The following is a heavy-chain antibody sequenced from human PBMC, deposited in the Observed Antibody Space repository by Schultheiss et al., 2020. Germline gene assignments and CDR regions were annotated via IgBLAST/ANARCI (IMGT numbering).Heavy chain of an antibody. CDR2: IYYTGTT. CDR1: GGCITSGGYY. J-gene: IGHJ6*02. CDR3: ARDTYYDSSGYLGYHYAMSV. V-gene: IGHV4-31*03. Sequence: SETLSLTCTVSGGCITSGGYYWSWIRQNPGKGLEWIGYIYYTGTTYYNPSLKSRVTISVDTSKNQFSLKVSSVTAADTAVYYCARDTYYDSSGYLGYHYAMSVWAQGPAVTVSS. D-gene: IGHD3-22*01.